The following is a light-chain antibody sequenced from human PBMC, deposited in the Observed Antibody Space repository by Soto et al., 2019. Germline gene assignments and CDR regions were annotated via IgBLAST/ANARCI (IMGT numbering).Light chain of an antibody. Sequence: EIVLTQSPATLSLSPGERATLSCRASQSVSSYLSWYQQKPGQAPRLLIYDASNRATGIPARFSGSGSGTDFTLTIRSLEPEDFAVYYCQQRSNWPPLTFGGGNKGEIK. CDR2: DAS. CDR3: QQRSNWPPLT. V-gene: IGKV3-11*01. J-gene: IGKJ4*01. CDR1: QSVSSY.